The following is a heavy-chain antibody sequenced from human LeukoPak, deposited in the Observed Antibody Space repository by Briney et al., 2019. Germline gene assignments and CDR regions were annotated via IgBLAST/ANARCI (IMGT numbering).Heavy chain of an antibody. V-gene: IGHV3-7*01. CDR1: GFTFSSYW. J-gene: IGHJ4*02. Sequence: GGSLRLSCAASGFTFSSYWMSWVRQAPGKGLEWVANIKQDGSEKYYVDSVKGRFTISRDNAKNSLYLQMNSLRAEDTAVYYCARSATYYYDSSGYYPIDYWGQGTLVTVSS. CDR3: ARSATYYYDSSGYYPIDY. CDR2: IKQDGSEK. D-gene: IGHD3-22*01.